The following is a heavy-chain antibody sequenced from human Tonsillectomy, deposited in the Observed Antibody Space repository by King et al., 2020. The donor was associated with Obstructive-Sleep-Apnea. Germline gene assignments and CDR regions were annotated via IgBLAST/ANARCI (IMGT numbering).Heavy chain of an antibody. CDR2: ISWNICIM. D-gene: IGHD3-10*01. J-gene: IGHJ4*02. CDR3: AKAPFGSGLTYVDH. V-gene: IGHV3-9*01. Sequence: VHLVESGGGLVQPGRSLRLSCAASGFTFDDYAMHWVRQAPGKGLEWVAGISWNICIMGYADSVKGRFTISSDNAKSSLYLQMNSLKAEDTALYYCAKAPFGSGLTYVDHWGQGTLVTVSS. CDR1: GFTFDDYA.